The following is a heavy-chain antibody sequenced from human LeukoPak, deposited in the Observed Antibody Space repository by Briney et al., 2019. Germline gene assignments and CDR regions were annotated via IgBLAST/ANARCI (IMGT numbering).Heavy chain of an antibody. CDR3: ARLSTYGSGSRRYYYYGMDV. J-gene: IGHJ6*02. D-gene: IGHD3-10*01. Sequence: SSETLSLTCTVSGGSISSYYWSWIRQPPGKGLEWIGYIYYSGSTNYNPSLKGRVTISVDTSKNQFSLKLSSVTAADTAVYYCARLSTYGSGSRRYYYYGMDVWGQGTTVTVSS. CDR2: IYYSGST. V-gene: IGHV4-59*08. CDR1: GGSISSYY.